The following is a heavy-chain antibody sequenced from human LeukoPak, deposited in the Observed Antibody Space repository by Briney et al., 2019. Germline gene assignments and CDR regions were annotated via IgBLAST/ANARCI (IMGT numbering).Heavy chain of an antibody. V-gene: IGHV3-53*01. CDR2: IYSGGST. CDR3: AMRLMVRGVIPHDY. J-gene: IGHJ4*02. D-gene: IGHD3-10*01. Sequence: ETLSLTCTVSGGSVSSGSYYWSWVRQPPGKGLEWVSVIYSGGSTYYADSVKGRFTISRDNSKNTLYLQMNSLRAEDTAVYYCAMRLMVRGVIPHDYWGQGTLVTVSS. CDR1: GGSVSSGSYY.